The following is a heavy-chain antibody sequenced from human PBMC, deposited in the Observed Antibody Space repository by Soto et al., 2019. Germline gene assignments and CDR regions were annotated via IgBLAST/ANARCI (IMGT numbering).Heavy chain of an antibody. Sequence: SQTLSLTCAISGDSVSSNSAAWNWIRQSPSRGLEWLGRTYYRSKWYNDYAVSVKSRITINPDTSKNQFSLQLNSVTPEDTAVYYYARVGVVVVLMDDAFDIWGQGTMVTVSS. CDR2: TYYRSKWYN. CDR1: GDSVSSNSAA. D-gene: IGHD2-2*01. J-gene: IGHJ3*02. V-gene: IGHV6-1*01. CDR3: ARVGVVVVLMDDAFDI.